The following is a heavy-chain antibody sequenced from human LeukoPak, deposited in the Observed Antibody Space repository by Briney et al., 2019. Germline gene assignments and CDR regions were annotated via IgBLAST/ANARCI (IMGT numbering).Heavy chain of an antibody. Sequence: GASVKVSCKASGYTFTGYYMHWVRQAPGQGLERMGWINPNSGGTNYAQKFQGRVTMTRDTSISTAYMELSRLRSDDTAVYYCARDGEGLLWFGELSHDFDYWGQGTLVTVSS. CDR1: GYTFTGYY. CDR3: ARDGEGLLWFGELSHDFDY. D-gene: IGHD3-10*01. V-gene: IGHV1-2*02. CDR2: INPNSGGT. J-gene: IGHJ4*02.